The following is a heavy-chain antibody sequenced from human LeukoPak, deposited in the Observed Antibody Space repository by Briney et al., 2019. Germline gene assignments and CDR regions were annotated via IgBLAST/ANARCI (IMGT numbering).Heavy chain of an antibody. CDR1: GFTFSSYG. J-gene: IGHJ3*02. CDR3: GKARWVDKPAFDI. D-gene: IGHD4-23*01. V-gene: IGHV3-30*18. CDR2: ISYYGSNK. Sequence: GGSLRLSCAASGFTFSSYGMHWVRQAPGKGLEWVAVISYYGSNKYYADSVKGRFTISRDNSKNTLYLQMNSLRAEDTAVYYCGKARWVDKPAFDIWAKGQWSPSLQ.